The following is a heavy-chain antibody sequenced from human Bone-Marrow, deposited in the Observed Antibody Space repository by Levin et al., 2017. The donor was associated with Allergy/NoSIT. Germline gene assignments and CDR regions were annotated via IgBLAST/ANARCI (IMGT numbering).Heavy chain of an antibody. CDR3: AREIFSRRNIEVAGAFDH. Sequence: GGSLRLSCAASGFTFSTYAMHWVRQAPGKGLEWVAVISYDGNNKYYADSVKGRFTISRDNSKNTVWLQMASLRTEDTAVYFCAREIFSRRNIEVAGAFDHWGQGTLVIVSS. CDR1: GFTFSTYA. D-gene: IGHD6-19*01. CDR2: ISYDGNNK. J-gene: IGHJ4*02. V-gene: IGHV3-30-3*01.